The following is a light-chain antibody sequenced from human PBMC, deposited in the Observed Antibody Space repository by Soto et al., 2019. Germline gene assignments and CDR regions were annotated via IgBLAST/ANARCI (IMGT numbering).Light chain of an antibody. V-gene: IGKV1-5*01. Sequence: DIHLTQSPSTLSASVGDRVTITCRASQSVTDWLAWYQQKPGKAPKLLIYDASSLESGVPSRFSGSGSGTEFSLTLSRLQHDDFASYYCQQYYRSCTFGQGTKVEIK. J-gene: IGKJ2*02. CDR3: QQYYRSCT. CDR1: QSVTDW. CDR2: DAS.